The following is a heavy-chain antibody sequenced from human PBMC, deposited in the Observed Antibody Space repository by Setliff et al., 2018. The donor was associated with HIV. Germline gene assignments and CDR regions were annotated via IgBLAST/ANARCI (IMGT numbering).Heavy chain of an antibody. CDR1: GGSISTSNYY. CDR2: VDYTGST. D-gene: IGHD1-26*01. CDR3: ARGRGSY. V-gene: IGHV4-39*07. Sequence: PSETLSLTCTVSGGSISTSNYYWGWVRQPPGKGLEWVGNVDYTGSTYYNPSLKSRVTISVDTSKNQFSLRLNSATAADTAMYYCARGRGSYWGQGTLVTVSS. J-gene: IGHJ4*02.